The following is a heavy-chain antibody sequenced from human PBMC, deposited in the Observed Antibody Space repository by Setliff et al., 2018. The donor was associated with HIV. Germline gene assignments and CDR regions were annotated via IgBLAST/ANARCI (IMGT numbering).Heavy chain of an antibody. CDR2: VTDGGYT. V-gene: IGHV4-34*01. J-gene: IGHJ6*02. CDR3: VRGRDCGGADCLIRYYYYTGLDV. D-gene: IGHD2-21*01. CDR1: GGSLTNYY. Sequence: SETLSLTCNVYGGSLTNYYWAWVRHAPGKGLEWIGEVTDGGYTNYNPSLKSRVTISIDTSKRLLSLKLTSVTVADTAVYYCVRGRDCGGADCLIRYYYYTGLDVWGQGTTVTVSS.